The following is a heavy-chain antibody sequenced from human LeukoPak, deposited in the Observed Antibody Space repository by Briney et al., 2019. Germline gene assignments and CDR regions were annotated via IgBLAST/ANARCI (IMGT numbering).Heavy chain of an antibody. CDR1: GFTFSSIE. CDR3: VRNWDS. CDR2: ISGSGSAI. Sequence: PGGSLRLSCAASGFTFSSIEMNWVRQAPGKGLEWISYISGSGSAIFYADSVKGRFTISRDNAKNSLYLQMSSLRAEDAAIYYCVRNWDSWGQGVLVTVSS. D-gene: IGHD5-24*01. J-gene: IGHJ4*02. V-gene: IGHV3-48*03.